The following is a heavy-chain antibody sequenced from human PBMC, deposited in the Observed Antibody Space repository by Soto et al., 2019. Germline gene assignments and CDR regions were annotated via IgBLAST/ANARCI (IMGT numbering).Heavy chain of an antibody. D-gene: IGHD2-2*01. V-gene: IGHV3-21*02. Sequence: EVQLVESGGGLVEPGGSLRLSCAGSEFPFSDYTMTWVRQAPGKGLEWVSSISRRSVYIYYADSVKGRFTISRDNAKNSLSLRMNSLKAEDTAVYYCARDRRTKGYCSSSSCYASDSWGQGTLVTVSS. CDR3: ARDRRTKGYCSSSSCYASDS. J-gene: IGHJ4*02. CDR2: ISRRSVYI. CDR1: EFPFSDYT.